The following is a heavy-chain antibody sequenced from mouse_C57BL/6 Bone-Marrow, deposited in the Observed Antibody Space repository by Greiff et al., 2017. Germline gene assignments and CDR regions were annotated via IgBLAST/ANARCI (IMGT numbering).Heavy chain of an antibody. V-gene: IGHV2-2*01. CDR3: ARTYDYDDEGLFDY. CDR2: IWSGGST. J-gene: IGHJ2*01. CDR1: GFSLTSYG. Sequence: VQVVESGPGLVQPSQSLSITCTVSGFSLTSYGVHWVRQSPGKGLEWLGVIWSGGSTDYNAAFISRLSISKDNSKSQVFFKMNSLQADDTAIYYCARTYDYDDEGLFDYWGQGTTLTVSS. D-gene: IGHD2-4*01.